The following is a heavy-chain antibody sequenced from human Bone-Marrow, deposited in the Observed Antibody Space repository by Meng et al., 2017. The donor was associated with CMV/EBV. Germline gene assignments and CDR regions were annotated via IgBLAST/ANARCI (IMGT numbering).Heavy chain of an antibody. CDR1: GYTFTGYF. CDR2: INPKNGIT. CDR3: ATYTVANAYFDY. D-gene: IGHD4-23*01. Sequence: ASVKVSCKASGYTFTGYFMHWVRQAPGQGLEWMGWINPKNGITNYAQKFQGRVTMTRETSISTVYMELRRLRSDDTAVYYCATYTVANAYFDYWGQGTLVTVSS. J-gene: IGHJ4*02. V-gene: IGHV1-2*02.